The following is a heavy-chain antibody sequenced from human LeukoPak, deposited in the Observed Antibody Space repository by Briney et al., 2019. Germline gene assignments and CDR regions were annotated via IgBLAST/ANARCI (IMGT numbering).Heavy chain of an antibody. J-gene: IGHJ4*02. V-gene: IGHV3-15*01. CDR1: GLSVSDAW. CDR2: KGKTAGGTT. Sequence: GGSLRLSCAASGLSVSDAWMSWVRQAPGKGQEWVGRKGKTAGGTTDYVASVKGRFTISRDDSKNTLYLQMNSLSTEDTAVYYCTGPPDWGQGTLVTVSS. CDR3: TGPPD.